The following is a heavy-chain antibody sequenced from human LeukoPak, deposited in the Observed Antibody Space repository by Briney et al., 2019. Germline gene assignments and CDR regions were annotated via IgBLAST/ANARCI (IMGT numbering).Heavy chain of an antibody. CDR3: ARGAAGDY. V-gene: IGHV1-8*02. CDR1: GYTFANYG. J-gene: IGHJ4*02. D-gene: IGHD6-13*01. CDR2: MNPNSGNT. Sequence: ASVKVSCKASGYTFANYGISWVRQATGQGLEWMGWMNPNSGNTGYAQKFQDRVTMTRNTSISTAYMELSSLRSEDTAVYYCARGAAGDYWGQGTLVTVSS.